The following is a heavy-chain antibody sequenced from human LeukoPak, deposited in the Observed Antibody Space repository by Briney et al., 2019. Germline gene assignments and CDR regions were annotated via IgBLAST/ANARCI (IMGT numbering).Heavy chain of an antibody. V-gene: IGHV4-34*01. Sequence: SETLSLTCAVYGGSFSGYYWSWIRQPPAKGLEWIGEINHSGSTNYNPSLKSRVTISVDTSKNQFSLKLSSVTAADTAVYYCARACYDFWSGYFDYWGQGTLVTVSS. J-gene: IGHJ4*02. CDR1: GGSFSGYY. CDR3: ARACYDFWSGYFDY. D-gene: IGHD3-3*01. CDR2: INHSGST.